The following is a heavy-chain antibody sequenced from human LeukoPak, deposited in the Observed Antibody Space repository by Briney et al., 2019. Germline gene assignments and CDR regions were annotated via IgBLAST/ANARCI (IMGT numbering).Heavy chain of an antibody. V-gene: IGHV1-8*01. Sequence: ASVKVSCKASGYTFTSYDINWVRQATGQGLEWMGWMNPNSGNTGYAQKFQGRVTMTRNTSISTAYMELSSLRSEDTAVYYCARGLGKAAAGRHYYYYMDVWGKGTTVTISS. CDR1: GYTFTSYD. CDR3: ARGLGKAAAGRHYYYYMDV. CDR2: MNPNSGNT. D-gene: IGHD6-13*01. J-gene: IGHJ6*03.